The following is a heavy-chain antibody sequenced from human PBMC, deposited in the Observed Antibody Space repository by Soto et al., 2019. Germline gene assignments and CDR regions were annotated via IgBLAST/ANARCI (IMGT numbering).Heavy chain of an antibody. CDR2: IYPSDSQT. CDR3: ARHGFYGDYSSNYFDP. J-gene: IGHJ5*02. V-gene: IGHV5-51*01. D-gene: IGHD4-17*01. CDR1: GYSFSNWW. Sequence: PGESLKISCKGSGYSFSNWWIAWVRQMPGTGLEYMGIIYPSDSQTRYSPSFQGQVTISADKSISTAYLQWSSLKASDTAIYYCARHGFYGDYSSNYFDPWGQGTLVTVSS.